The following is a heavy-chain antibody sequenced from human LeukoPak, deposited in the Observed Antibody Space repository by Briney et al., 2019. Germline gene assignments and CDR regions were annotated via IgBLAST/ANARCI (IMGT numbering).Heavy chain of an antibody. J-gene: IGHJ6*02. CDR2: IIPIFGTA. Sequence: GASVKVSCKASGGTFSSYAISWVRQAPGQGLEWMGGIIPIFGTANYAQKFQGRVTITADESTSTAYMELSSLRSEDTAVYYCARDFRRAHYYYYGMDVWGQGTTVTVSS. V-gene: IGHV1-69*13. CDR3: ARDFRRAHYYYYGMDV. CDR1: GGTFSSYA.